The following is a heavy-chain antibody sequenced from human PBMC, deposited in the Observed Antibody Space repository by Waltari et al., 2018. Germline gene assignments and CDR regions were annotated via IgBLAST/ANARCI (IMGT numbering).Heavy chain of an antibody. CDR3: AREWGAKYYYDSSGYFRYYFDY. CDR1: GYSISSGYY. J-gene: IGHJ4*02. V-gene: IGHV4-38-2*02. D-gene: IGHD3-22*01. CDR2: IYHSGST. Sequence: QVQLQESGPGLVKPSETLSLTCAVSGYSISSGYYWGWLRQPPGKGLEGIGSIYHSGSTYYNPSLKSRVTISVDTSKNQFSLKLSSVTAADTAVYYCAREWGAKYYYDSSGYFRYYFDYWGQGTLVTVSS.